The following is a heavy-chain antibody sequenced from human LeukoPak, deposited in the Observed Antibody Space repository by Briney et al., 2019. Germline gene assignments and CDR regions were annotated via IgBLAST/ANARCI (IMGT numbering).Heavy chain of an antibody. V-gene: IGHV3-48*03. Sequence: GGSLRLSCAASGFTFSSYEMNWVRQAPGKGLEWVSYISSSGSTIYYADSVKGRFTISRDNSKNTLYLQMNSLRAEDTAVYYCAKVLVVRLPDDYWGQGTLVTVSS. CDR3: AKVLVVRLPDDY. J-gene: IGHJ4*02. CDR1: GFTFSSYE. D-gene: IGHD5-12*01. CDR2: ISSSGSTI.